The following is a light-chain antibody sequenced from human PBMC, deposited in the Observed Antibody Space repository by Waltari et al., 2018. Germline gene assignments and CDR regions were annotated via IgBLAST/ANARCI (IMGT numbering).Light chain of an antibody. CDR1: RSNIGATYD. J-gene: IGLJ3*02. CDR2: RST. V-gene: IGLV1-40*01. CDR3: QSFDTRLTGWV. Sequence: QSLLTQPPSVSGAPGQRVTISCTGSRSNIGATYDVHSYQHLPGTAPKLLISRSTNRPSGVPDRFSGSKSGTSASLAITGLQIEDEANYYCQSFDTRLTGWVFGGGTKLTVL.